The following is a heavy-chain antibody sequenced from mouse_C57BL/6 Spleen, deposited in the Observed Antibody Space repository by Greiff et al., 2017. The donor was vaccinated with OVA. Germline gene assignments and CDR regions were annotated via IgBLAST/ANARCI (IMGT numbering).Heavy chain of an antibody. CDR2: IDPETGGT. D-gene: IGHD2-2*01. J-gene: IGHJ4*01. Sequence: QVQLKQSGAELVRPGASVTLSCKASGYTFTDYEMHWVKQTPVHGLEWIGAIDPETGGTAYNQKFKGKAILTADKSSSTAYMELRSLTSEDSAVYYCTRFMVHYAMDYWGQGTSVTVSS. CDR1: GYTFTDYE. CDR3: TRFMVHYAMDY. V-gene: IGHV1-15*01.